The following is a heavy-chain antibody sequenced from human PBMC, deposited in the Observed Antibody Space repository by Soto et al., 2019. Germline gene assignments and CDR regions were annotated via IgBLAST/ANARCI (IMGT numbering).Heavy chain of an antibody. CDR1: GGTFSSYT. Sequence: QVQLVQSGAEVKKPGSSVKVSCRASGGTFSSYTITWVRQAPGQGLEWMGRIIPVLDTPNYAQKFQGRATXXAXXXXXXXXXXXXXXXSEDTAVYYCARASTLGSFFDLWGQGTLVTV. J-gene: IGHJ4*02. CDR3: ARASTLGSFFDL. D-gene: IGHD3-10*01. V-gene: IGHV1-69*08. CDR2: IIPVLDTP.